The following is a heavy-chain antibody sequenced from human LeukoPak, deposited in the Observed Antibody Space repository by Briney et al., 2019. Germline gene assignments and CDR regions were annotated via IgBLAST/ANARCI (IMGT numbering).Heavy chain of an antibody. J-gene: IGHJ4*02. CDR3: ARWSSSSFDY. Sequence: GGSLRLSCAASGFTFGDYGMSWVRQAPGKGLEWVSGISWNSGSIGYADSVKGRFTISRDNAKNSLYLQMNSLRAEDMALYYCARWSSSSFDYWGQGTLVTVSS. CDR2: ISWNSGSI. V-gene: IGHV3-9*03. CDR1: GFTFGDYG. D-gene: IGHD6-6*01.